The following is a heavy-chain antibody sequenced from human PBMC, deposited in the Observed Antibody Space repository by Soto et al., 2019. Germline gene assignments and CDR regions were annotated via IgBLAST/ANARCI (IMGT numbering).Heavy chain of an antibody. CDR3: AREVHYYDSSGYPYHYGMDV. CDR2: ISYSGRT. Sequence: WTWIRPPPGKGLEWIGEISYSGRTNYKSSLKSRVTISADTSKNHFSLKLSSVTTADTAIYYCAREVHYYDSSGYPYHYGMDVWGQGTTVTVSS. J-gene: IGHJ6*02. D-gene: IGHD3-22*01. V-gene: IGHV4-61*03.